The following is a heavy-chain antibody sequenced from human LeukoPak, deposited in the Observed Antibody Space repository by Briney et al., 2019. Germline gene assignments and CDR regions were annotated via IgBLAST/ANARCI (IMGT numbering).Heavy chain of an antibody. D-gene: IGHD1-1*01. J-gene: IGHJ4*02. V-gene: IGHV1-18*01. Sequence: GASVKVSCKASGYTFTSYGVSWVRQAPGQGLEWMVWVSGSNGNTNYAQKLQGRVTMTTDTSTSTAYMELRSLRSDDTAVYYCARYPLSYSNNWHYYFDHWGQGTLLTVSS. CDR3: ARYPLSYSNNWHYYFDH. CDR2: VSGSNGNT. CDR1: GYTFTSYG.